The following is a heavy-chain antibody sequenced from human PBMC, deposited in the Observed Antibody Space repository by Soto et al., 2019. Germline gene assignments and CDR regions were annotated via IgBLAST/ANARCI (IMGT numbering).Heavy chain of an antibody. CDR3: ARGTLGLRWLRPGAYHQGY. D-gene: IGHD5-12*01. V-gene: IGHV4-59*01. J-gene: IGHJ4*02. CDR2: IYYSGST. CDR1: GGSISSYY. Sequence: SETLSLTCTVSGGSISSYYWSWIRQPPGKGLEWIGYIYYSGSTNYNPSLKSRVTISVDTSKNQFSLKLSSVTAADTAVYYCARGTLGLRWLRPGAYHQGYWGRGIRDTVS.